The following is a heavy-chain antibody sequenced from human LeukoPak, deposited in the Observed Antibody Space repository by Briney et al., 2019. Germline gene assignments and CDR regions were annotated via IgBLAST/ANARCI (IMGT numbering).Heavy chain of an antibody. J-gene: IGHJ4*02. CDR1: GFTFSSYA. D-gene: IGHD4-17*01. Sequence: GGSLRLSCAASGFTFSSYAMHWVRQAPGKGLEWVAVISYDGSNKYYADSVKGRFTISRDNSKNTLYLQMNSLRAEDTAVYFCARDRYGDYALDYWGQGTLVTVSS. V-gene: IGHV3-30-3*01. CDR2: ISYDGSNK. CDR3: ARDRYGDYALDY.